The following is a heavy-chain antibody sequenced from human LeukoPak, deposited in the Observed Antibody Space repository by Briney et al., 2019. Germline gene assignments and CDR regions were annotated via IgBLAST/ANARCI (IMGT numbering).Heavy chain of an antibody. V-gene: IGHV3-66*01. CDR2: IYSGGST. Sequence: GGSLRLSCAASGFTVSSNYMSWVRQAPGKGLEWVSVIYSGGSTYYADSVKGRFTISRDNSKNTLYLQMNSLRAEDTAVYYCAKDPGDSNYFDYWGQGTLVTVSS. CDR3: AKDPGDSNYFDY. D-gene: IGHD3-10*01. J-gene: IGHJ4*02. CDR1: GFTVSSNY.